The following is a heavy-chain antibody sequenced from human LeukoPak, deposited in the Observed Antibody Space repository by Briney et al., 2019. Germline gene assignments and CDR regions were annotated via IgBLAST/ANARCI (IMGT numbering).Heavy chain of an antibody. CDR2: IYYRGST. CDR3: ARGERYSSGWYGEYYFDY. CDR1: GGSISSSSYY. J-gene: IGHJ4*02. D-gene: IGHD6-19*01. V-gene: IGHV4-39*01. Sequence: SETLSLTCTVSGGSISSSSYYWGWIRQPPGKGLEWIGSIYYRGSTYYNPSLKSRVTISVNTSKNQFSLKLSSVTAADTAVYYCARGERYSSGWYGEYYFDYWGQGTLVTVSS.